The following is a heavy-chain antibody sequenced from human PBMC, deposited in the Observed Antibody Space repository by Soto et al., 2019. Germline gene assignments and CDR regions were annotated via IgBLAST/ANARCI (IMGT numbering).Heavy chain of an antibody. CDR2: ISSSSSTI. Sequence: SINRIIQEPRKGLEWVSYISSSSSTIYYADSVKGRFTISRDNAKNSLYLQMNSLRAEDTAVYYCARRSPTNYYYYYMDVWGKGTTVTVSS. V-gene: IGHV3-48*01. CDR1: S. J-gene: IGHJ6*03. D-gene: IGHD4-17*01. CDR3: ARRSPTNYYYYYMDV.